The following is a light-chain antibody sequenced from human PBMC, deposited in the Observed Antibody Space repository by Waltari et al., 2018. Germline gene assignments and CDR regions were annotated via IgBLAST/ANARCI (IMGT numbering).Light chain of an antibody. Sequence: GQSITISCTGSSSDVGSSNLVSWYLQPPGKAPKLIIYEVSKRPSGVSNRFSGSKSGNTASLTISGLQAEDEADYYCYSYAGGSVFGTGTKVTVL. CDR1: SSDVGSSNL. CDR3: YSYAGGSV. CDR2: EVS. V-gene: IGLV2-23*02. J-gene: IGLJ1*01.